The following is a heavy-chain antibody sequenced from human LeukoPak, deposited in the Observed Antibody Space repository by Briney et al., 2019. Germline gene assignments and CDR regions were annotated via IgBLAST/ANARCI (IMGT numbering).Heavy chain of an antibody. V-gene: IGHV5-51*01. CDR2: IYPADSDT. CDR3: ARLDRLHCSSTRCHLDY. CDR1: GYSFTSYW. Sequence: GESLKISCKASGYSFTSYWIGWVRQMPGKGLEWMGIIYPADSDTRYSPSFQGQVTISADQSISTAYLQWGSLKASDTAMYYCARLDRLHCSSTRCHLDYWGQGTLVTVSS. D-gene: IGHD2-2*01. J-gene: IGHJ4*02.